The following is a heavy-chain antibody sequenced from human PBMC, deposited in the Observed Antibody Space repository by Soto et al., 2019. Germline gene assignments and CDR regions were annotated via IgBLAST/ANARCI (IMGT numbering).Heavy chain of an antibody. Sequence: GGSLRLSCAASGFTFSSYAMSWVRQAPGKGLEWVSAISGSGGSTYYADSVKDRFTISRDNSKNTLYLQMNSLRAEDTAVYYCAKDLAGRAVAALFDYWGQGTLVTVSS. J-gene: IGHJ4*02. D-gene: IGHD6-19*01. V-gene: IGHV3-23*01. CDR2: ISGSGGST. CDR3: AKDLAGRAVAALFDY. CDR1: GFTFSSYA.